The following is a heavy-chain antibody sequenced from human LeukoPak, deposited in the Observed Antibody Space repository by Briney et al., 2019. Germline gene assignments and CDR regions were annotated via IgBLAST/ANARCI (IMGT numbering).Heavy chain of an antibody. CDR3: AIGRGAFFDY. Sequence: GGSLRLSCVASGFTFSTYWMTWVRQAPGKGLEWVANMKGDGSEKHYVDSVKGRFTISRDNAKSSLYLQMNSLRAEDTAVYYRAIGRGAFFDYWGQGTLVTVSS. CDR1: GFTFSTYW. V-gene: IGHV3-7*03. D-gene: IGHD3-10*01. J-gene: IGHJ4*02. CDR2: MKGDGSEK.